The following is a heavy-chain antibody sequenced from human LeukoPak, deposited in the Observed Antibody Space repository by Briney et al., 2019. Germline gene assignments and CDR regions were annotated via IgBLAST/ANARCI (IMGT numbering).Heavy chain of an antibody. J-gene: IGHJ4*02. D-gene: IGHD6-19*01. Sequence: EASVKVSCKASGYTFTSYAMNWVRQAPGQGLEWMGWINTNTGNPTYAQGFTGRFVFSLDTSVSTAYLQISSLKAEDTAVYYCASIYQNTYRPRIAVAGSPPNYWGQGTLVTVSS. CDR2: INTNTGNP. V-gene: IGHV7-4-1*02. CDR1: GYTFTSYA. CDR3: ASIYQNTYRPRIAVAGSPPNY.